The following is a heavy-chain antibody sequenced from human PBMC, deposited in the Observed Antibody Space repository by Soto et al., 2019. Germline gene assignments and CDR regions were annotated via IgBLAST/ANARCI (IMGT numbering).Heavy chain of an antibody. CDR3: ARGSERWLHLGWFDP. CDR2: INHSGST. D-gene: IGHD5-12*01. Sequence: SETLSLTCAVYSGSFSGYYWSWIRQPPGKGLEWIGEINHSGSTNYNPSLKSRVTISVDTSKNQFSLKLSSVTAADTAVYYCARGSERWLHLGWFDPWGQGTLVTVSS. V-gene: IGHV4-34*01. CDR1: SGSFSGYY. J-gene: IGHJ5*02.